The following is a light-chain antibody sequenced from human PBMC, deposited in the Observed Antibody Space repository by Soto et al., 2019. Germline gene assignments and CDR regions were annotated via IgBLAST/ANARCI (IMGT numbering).Light chain of an antibody. CDR2: KAS. CDR1: QSISSW. Sequence: DIQMTQSPSTLSASVGDRVTITCRASQSISSWLAWYQQQPGKAPKILIYKASGLESGVPSRFSGSGTGTEFTITFRWLQADDFATYYCQQYHTWLTFGQGTKVEI. V-gene: IGKV1-5*03. CDR3: QQYHTWLT. J-gene: IGKJ1*01.